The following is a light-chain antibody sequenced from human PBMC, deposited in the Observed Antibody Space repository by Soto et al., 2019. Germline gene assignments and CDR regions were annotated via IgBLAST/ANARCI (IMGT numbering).Light chain of an antibody. CDR1: QSVSSF. CDR2: DAT. Sequence: EIVLTQSPATLSVSPGERATLSCRASQSVSSFLAWYRRKTAQAPWLLIYDATNRASGVPARFSGSGSGTDFTHTISSREPEDFAVYYCHHRANWPLTVGPGTKVDIK. CDR3: HHRANWPLT. J-gene: IGKJ3*01. V-gene: IGKV3-11*01.